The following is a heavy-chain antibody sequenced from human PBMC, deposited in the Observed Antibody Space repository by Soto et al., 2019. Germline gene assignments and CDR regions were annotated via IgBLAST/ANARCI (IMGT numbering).Heavy chain of an antibody. J-gene: IGHJ4*02. V-gene: IGHV3-23*01. CDR1: GFTFSSYA. CDR2: ISGSGGST. Sequence: PGGSLRLSCAASGFTFSSYAMSWVRQAPGKGLEWVSAISGSGGSTYYADSVKGRFTISRDNSKNTLYLQMNSLRAEDTAVYYCAKDGIWFGEGYYFDYWGQGTLVTVSS. CDR3: AKDGIWFGEGYYFDY. D-gene: IGHD3-10*01.